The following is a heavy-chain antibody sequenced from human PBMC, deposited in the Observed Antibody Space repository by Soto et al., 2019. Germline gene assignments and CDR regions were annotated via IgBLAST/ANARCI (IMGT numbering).Heavy chain of an antibody. J-gene: IGHJ3*02. CDR3: ARVVGGSGLLDNAFDI. V-gene: IGHV3-23*01. D-gene: IGHD6-19*01. CDR1: GFTFSRYA. CDR2: ITGSGSIT. Sequence: EVQLLESGGHLVQPGGSLRLSCAASGFTFSRYAMSWVRQAPGRVLEWVSGITGSGSITYYADSVKGRFTISRDHSKNTVYLQMSSLRAEDTAVYYCARVVGGSGLLDNAFDIWGQGTLVTVSS.